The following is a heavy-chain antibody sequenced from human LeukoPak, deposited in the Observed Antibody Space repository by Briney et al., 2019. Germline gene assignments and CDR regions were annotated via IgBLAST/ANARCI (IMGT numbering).Heavy chain of an antibody. J-gene: IGHJ4*02. CDR2: INPNSGGT. Sequence: GASVKVSCKASGYTFAGYYMHWVRQAPGQGLEWMGWINPNSGGTNYAQKFQGRVTMTRDTSISTAYMELSRLRSDDTAVYYSASIDFWSGCFDYWGQGTLVTVSS. CDR3: ASIDFWSGCFDY. CDR1: GYTFAGYY. V-gene: IGHV1-2*02. D-gene: IGHD3-3*01.